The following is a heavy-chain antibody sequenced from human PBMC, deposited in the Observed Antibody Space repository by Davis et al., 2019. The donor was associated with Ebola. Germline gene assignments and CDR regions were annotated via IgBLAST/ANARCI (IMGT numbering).Heavy chain of an antibody. CDR3: TDYYYYGMDV. CDR1: GFTFSSYA. CDR2: ISYDGSNK. Sequence: GGSLRLSCAASGFTFSSYAMHWVRQAPGKGLEWVAVISYDGSNKYYADSVKGRFTISRDNSKNTMYLQMNSLRYEDTAVYYCTDYYYYGMDVWGQGTTVTVSS. V-gene: IGHV3-30-3*01. J-gene: IGHJ6*02.